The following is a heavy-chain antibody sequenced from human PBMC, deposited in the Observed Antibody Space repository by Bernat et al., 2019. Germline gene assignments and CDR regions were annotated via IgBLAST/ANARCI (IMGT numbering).Heavy chain of an antibody. CDR3: AKDCPQGTTGCYVDY. CDR1: GFTFSNFA. Sequence: VQLVESGGGVVQPGRSLRLSCAASGFTFSNFAMSWVRQAPGKGLEWVSGISASGAGTYYADSVKGRFTISRDDSKNTLYLQMNSLRAEDTAVYYCAKDCPQGTTGCYVDYWGQGTLVTVSS. D-gene: IGHD2/OR15-2a*01. V-gene: IGHV3-23*04. CDR2: ISASGAGT. J-gene: IGHJ4*02.